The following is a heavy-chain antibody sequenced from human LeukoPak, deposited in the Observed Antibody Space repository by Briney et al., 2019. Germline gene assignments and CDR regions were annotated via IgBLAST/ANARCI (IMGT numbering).Heavy chain of an antibody. Sequence: GGSLRLSCAASGFTFSSYSMNWVRQAPGRGLEWVSSISSSSSYIYYADSVKGRFTISRDNAKNSLYLQMNSLRAEDTAVYYCARVPAPSRFLEWLWHFDYWGQGTLVTVSS. D-gene: IGHD3-3*01. CDR2: ISSSSSYI. CDR1: GFTFSSYS. J-gene: IGHJ4*02. CDR3: ARVPAPSRFLEWLWHFDY. V-gene: IGHV3-21*01.